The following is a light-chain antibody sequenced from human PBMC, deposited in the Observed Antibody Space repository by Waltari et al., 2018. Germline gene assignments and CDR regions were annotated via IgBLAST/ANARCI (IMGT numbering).Light chain of an antibody. CDR2: EVS. CDR3: SSYAGGSWV. V-gene: IGLV2-23*02. CDR1: SSDIGTYNL. J-gene: IGLJ3*02. Sequence: QSALTQPASGSGSPGQSITISCTGTSSDIGTYNLVSWCQQYPGKVPKLIIYEVSKRPSGVSNHFSGSKSGNTASLTISGLQAEDEAHYYCSSYAGGSWVFGRGTKVTVL.